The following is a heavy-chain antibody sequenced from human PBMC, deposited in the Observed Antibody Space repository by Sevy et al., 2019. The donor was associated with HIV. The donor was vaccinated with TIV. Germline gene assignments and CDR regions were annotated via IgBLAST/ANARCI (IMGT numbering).Heavy chain of an antibody. CDR3: ARDGARITMVQGVLAYYHGMDV. Sequence: GGSLRLSCAASGFTFSSYSMNWVRQAPGKGLEWVSSSSSSSNYIYYADSVKGRFTISRDNAKNSLYLQMNSLRAEDTAVYYCARDGARITMVQGVLAYYHGMDVWDQGTTVTDSS. V-gene: IGHV3-21*01. D-gene: IGHD3-10*01. J-gene: IGHJ6*02. CDR1: GFTFSSYS. CDR2: SSSSSNYI.